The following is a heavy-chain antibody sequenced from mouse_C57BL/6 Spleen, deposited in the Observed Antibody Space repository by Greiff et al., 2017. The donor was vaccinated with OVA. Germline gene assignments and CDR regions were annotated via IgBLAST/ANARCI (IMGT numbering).Heavy chain of an antibody. J-gene: IGHJ2*01. Sequence: VKLVESGPELVKPGASVKISCKASGYAFSSSWMNWVKQRPGKGLEWIGRIYPGDGDTNYNEKFKGKATLTVDKSSSTAYMLLSSLTSEDSAVYFCPITTVGPYFDYWGQGTTLTVSS. CDR2: IYPGDGDT. CDR3: PITTVGPYFDY. CDR1: GYAFSSSW. D-gene: IGHD1-1*01. V-gene: IGHV1-82*01.